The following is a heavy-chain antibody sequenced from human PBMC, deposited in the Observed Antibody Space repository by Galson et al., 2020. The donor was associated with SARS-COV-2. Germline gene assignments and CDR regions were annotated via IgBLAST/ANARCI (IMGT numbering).Heavy chain of an antibody. Sequence: TLSLTCTVSGGSISSYYWSWIRQSPGKGLQWIGYIYYSWVTNYNPSLESRVTISVDTSKNQFSLKVRSVTAADTAVYYCARELLYNWFDPWGQGTLVTVSS. CDR3: ARELLYNWFDP. D-gene: IGHD2-2*02. J-gene: IGHJ5*02. V-gene: IGHV4-59*01. CDR1: GGSISSYY. CDR2: IYYSWVT.